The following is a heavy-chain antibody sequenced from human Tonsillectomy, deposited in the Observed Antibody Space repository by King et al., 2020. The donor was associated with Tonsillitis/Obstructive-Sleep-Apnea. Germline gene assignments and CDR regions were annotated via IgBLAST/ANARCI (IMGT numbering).Heavy chain of an antibody. D-gene: IGHD3-10*02. Sequence: QLQESGPGLVKPSETLSLTCTISGGSISSFHWNWIRQSPGKGMEWIGYIYYSGVTNYNPSLKSRVTISLDTSKNQFSLNLSSVTAADTAVYYCARHRVRTLRSWFDPWGQGMLVTVSS. CDR2: IYYSGVT. V-gene: IGHV4-59*08. CDR3: ARHRVRTLRSWFDP. J-gene: IGHJ5*02. CDR1: GGSISSFH.